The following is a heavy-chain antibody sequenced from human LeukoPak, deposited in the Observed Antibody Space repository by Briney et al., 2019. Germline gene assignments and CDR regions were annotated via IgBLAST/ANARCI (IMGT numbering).Heavy chain of an antibody. CDR1: GFTFSSYG. Sequence: GGSLRLSCAASGFTFSSYGMHWVRQAPGKGLEWVAVIWYDGSNKYYADSVKGRFTISRDNSKNTLYLQMNSLRAEDTAVYYCARDRITIFGVVTLNYGMDVWGQGTTVTVSS. D-gene: IGHD3-3*01. CDR3: ARDRITIFGVVTLNYGMDV. CDR2: IWYDGSNK. V-gene: IGHV3-33*01. J-gene: IGHJ6*02.